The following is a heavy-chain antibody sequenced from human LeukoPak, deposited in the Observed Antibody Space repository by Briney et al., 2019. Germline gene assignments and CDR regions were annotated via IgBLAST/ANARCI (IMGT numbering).Heavy chain of an antibody. CDR2: INHSGST. J-gene: IGHJ6*03. D-gene: IGHD3-22*01. V-gene: IGHV4-34*01. Sequence: PSETLSLTCAVYGGSFSGYYWSWIRQPPGKGLEWIGEINHSGSTNYNPSLKSRVTISVDTSKNQFSLKLSSVTAADTAVYYCARRAQTYYYDSSGYPTYYYYYMDVWGKGTTVTISS. CDR1: GGSFSGYY. CDR3: ARRAQTYYYDSSGYPTYYYYYMDV.